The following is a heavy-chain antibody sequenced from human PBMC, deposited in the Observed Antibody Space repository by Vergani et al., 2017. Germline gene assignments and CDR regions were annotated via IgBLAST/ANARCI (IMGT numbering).Heavy chain of an antibody. CDR1: GFRFSDYG. Sequence: QVQLVESGGGVVQPGRSLRLSCAVSGFRFSDYGMHWVRQAPGRGLEWLALISYDGDTTYYEDSVKGRFTISRDNSKNTLFLQMHSLRVEDTALYYCAKFPLNITTPDRGDFWGQGSLVTVSS. D-gene: IGHD1-1*01. CDR3: AKFPLNITTPDRGDF. CDR2: ISYDGDTT. J-gene: IGHJ4*02. V-gene: IGHV3-30*18.